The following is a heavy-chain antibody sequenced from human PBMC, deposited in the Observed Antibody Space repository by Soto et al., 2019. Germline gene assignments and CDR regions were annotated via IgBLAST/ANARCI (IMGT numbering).Heavy chain of an antibody. J-gene: IGHJ4*02. V-gene: IGHV1-46*02. CDR2: INPSVGST. CDR1: TYTYNTHY. Sequence: GASVKVSCKSSTYTYNTHYIHWVRQAPGQGLEWVGVINPSVGSTNYAQKFQGRVTMTRDTSTTTFYMEVTSLTSEDTAVYYCVGGSASGVDHWGQGTQVTVSS. CDR3: VGGSASGVDH. D-gene: IGHD6-6*01.